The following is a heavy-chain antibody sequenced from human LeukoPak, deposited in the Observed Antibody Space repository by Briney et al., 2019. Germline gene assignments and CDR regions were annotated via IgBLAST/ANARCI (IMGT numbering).Heavy chain of an antibody. D-gene: IGHD3-3*01. CDR2: IYHSGST. CDR1: GYSTSSGYY. CDR3: ARRNYDFWSGYWFDP. Sequence: PSETLSLXCAVSGYSTSSGYYWGWIRQPPGKGLEWIGSIYHSGSTYYNPSLKSRVTISVDTSKNQFSLKLSSVTAADTAVYYCARRNYDFWSGYWFDPWGQGTLVTVSS. V-gene: IGHV4-38-2*01. J-gene: IGHJ5*02.